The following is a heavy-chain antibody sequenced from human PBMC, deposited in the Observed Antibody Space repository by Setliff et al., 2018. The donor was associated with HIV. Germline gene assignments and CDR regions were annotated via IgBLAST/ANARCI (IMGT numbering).Heavy chain of an antibody. D-gene: IGHD1-26*01. CDR1: GGSINSGSINSSSFY. Sequence: PSETLSLTCSVSGGSINSGSINSSSFYWGWIRQPPGKGLEWIGEVCQRGGINYNPFLWSRASISMDKPRNYFSLEMASMTAADTAVYFCVGNHEWALGTWGQGLLVTVSS. V-gene: IGHV4-61*05. CDR2: VCQRGGI. CDR3: VGNHEWALGT. J-gene: IGHJ5*02.